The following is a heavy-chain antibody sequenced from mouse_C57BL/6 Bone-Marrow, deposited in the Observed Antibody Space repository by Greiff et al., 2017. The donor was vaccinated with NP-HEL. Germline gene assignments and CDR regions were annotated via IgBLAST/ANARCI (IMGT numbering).Heavy chain of an antibody. CDR2: IDPETGGT. Sequence: VKLMESGAELVRPGASVTLSCKASGYTFTDYEMHWVKQTPVHGLEWIGAIDPETGGTAYNQKFKGKAILTADKSSSTAYMELRSLTSEDSAVYYCTRWLLPSWGQGTLVTVSA. J-gene: IGHJ3*01. V-gene: IGHV1-15*01. CDR3: TRWLLPS. D-gene: IGHD2-3*01. CDR1: GYTFTDYE.